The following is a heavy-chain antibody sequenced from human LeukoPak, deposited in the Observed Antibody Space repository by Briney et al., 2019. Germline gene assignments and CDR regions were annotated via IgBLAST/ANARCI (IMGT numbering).Heavy chain of an antibody. Sequence: GGSLRLSCAASGFRFSSYAMNWVRQAPGKGLEWVSVISFGGGSTYYADSVRGRFTISRDNSKNTLYLQMNSLRVEDTAVYYCAKVGPGGSGWYPDYWGQGTLVTVSS. CDR3: AKVGPGGSGWYPDY. J-gene: IGHJ4*02. D-gene: IGHD6-19*01. CDR1: GFRFSSYA. CDR2: ISFGGGST. V-gene: IGHV3-23*01.